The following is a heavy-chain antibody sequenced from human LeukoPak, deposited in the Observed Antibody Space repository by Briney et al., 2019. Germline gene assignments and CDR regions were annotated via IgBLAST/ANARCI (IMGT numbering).Heavy chain of an antibody. Sequence: SETLSLTCDVSGGSISSGLYSWSWIRQPLGKGLEWIGYIYHTGSTYYNPSLKSRVTISVDTSKNQFSLRLSSVTAADTAVYYCARLQYCSGTSCYRFDPWGQGTLVTVSS. CDR1: GGSISSGLYS. J-gene: IGHJ5*02. CDR2: IYHTGST. CDR3: ARLQYCSGTSCYRFDP. V-gene: IGHV4-30-2*01. D-gene: IGHD2-2*01.